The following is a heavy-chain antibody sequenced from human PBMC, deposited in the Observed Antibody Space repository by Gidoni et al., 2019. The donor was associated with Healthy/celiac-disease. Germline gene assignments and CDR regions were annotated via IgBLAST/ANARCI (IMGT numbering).Heavy chain of an antibody. J-gene: IGHJ5*02. D-gene: IGHD4-4*01. CDR2: ISYDGSNK. CDR1: GFTFSSYA. V-gene: IGHV3-30*04. Sequence: QVQLVESGGGVVQPGRSLRLSCAASGFTFSSYAMHWVRQAPGKGLEWVAVISYDGSNKYYADSVKGRFTISRDNSKNTLYLQMNSLRAEDTAVYYCARVVAQMTTSWFDPWGQGTLVTVSS. CDR3: ARVVAQMTTSWFDP.